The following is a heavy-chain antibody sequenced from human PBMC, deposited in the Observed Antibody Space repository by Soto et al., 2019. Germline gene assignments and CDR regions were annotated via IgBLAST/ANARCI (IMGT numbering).Heavy chain of an antibody. D-gene: IGHD4-17*01. CDR2: IIPIFGTA. CDR3: ARITTAYGDYRAPTYYYYGMDV. CDR1: GGTFSSYA. V-gene: IGHV1-69*13. Sequence: GASVKVSCKASGGTFSSYAISWVRQAPGQGLEWMGGIIPIFGTANYAQKFQGRVTITADESTSTAYMELSSLRSEDTAVYYCARITTAYGDYRAPTYYYYGMDVWGQGATVTVSS. J-gene: IGHJ6*02.